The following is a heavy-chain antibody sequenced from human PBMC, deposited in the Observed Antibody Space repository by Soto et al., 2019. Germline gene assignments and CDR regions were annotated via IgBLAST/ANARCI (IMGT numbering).Heavy chain of an antibody. V-gene: IGHV4-39*01. CDR1: GGSISSSSYY. Sequence: QLQLQESGPGLVKPSETLSLTCTVSGGSISSSSYYWGWIRQPPGKGLEWIGSIYYSGSTYYNPSLKSRVTISVDTSKNQFSLKLSSVTAADTAVYYCATSHPNYYDSSGYYYPRWFDPWGQGTLVTVSS. D-gene: IGHD3-22*01. CDR3: ATSHPNYYDSSGYYYPRWFDP. CDR2: IYYSGST. J-gene: IGHJ5*02.